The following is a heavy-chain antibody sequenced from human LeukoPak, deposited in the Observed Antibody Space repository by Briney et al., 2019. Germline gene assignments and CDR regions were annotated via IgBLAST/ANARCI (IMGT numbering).Heavy chain of an antibody. CDR2: IRSKANSYAT. D-gene: IGHD3-9*01. V-gene: IGHV3-73*01. CDR1: GFTFSGSA. Sequence: GGSLRLSCAASGFTFSGSAMHWVRQASGKGLEWVGRIRSKANSYATAYAASVKGRVTIFRDDSKNTAYLQMNSLKTEDTAVYYCTRHYDILTGYSFDYWGQGTLVTVSS. J-gene: IGHJ4*02. CDR3: TRHYDILTGYSFDY.